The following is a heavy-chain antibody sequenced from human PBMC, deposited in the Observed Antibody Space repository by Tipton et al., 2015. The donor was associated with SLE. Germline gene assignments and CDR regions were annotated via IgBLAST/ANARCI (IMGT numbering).Heavy chain of an antibody. Sequence: TLSLTCTVSGGSISSGDYYWSWIRQPPGKGLEWIGYIYYSGSTYYNPSLKSRVTISVDTSKNQFSLKLKSVTAADTAVYYCARKNIAVAGTFDYWGQGTLVTVSS. CDR3: ARKNIAVAGTFDY. CDR2: IYYSGST. V-gene: IGHV4-30-4*01. D-gene: IGHD6-19*01. J-gene: IGHJ4*02. CDR1: GGSISSGDYY.